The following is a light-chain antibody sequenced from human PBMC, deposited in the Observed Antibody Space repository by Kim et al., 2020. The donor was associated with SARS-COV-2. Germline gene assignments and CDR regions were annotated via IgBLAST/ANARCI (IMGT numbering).Light chain of an antibody. V-gene: IGKV2-28*01. CDR1: QSLLNSDGHTD. CDR2: LGS. Sequence: PASISCRSCQSLLNSDGHTDLHWYIQKQGQSPQLLIYLGSNRASGGPDRFTGSASGTDFTLKSSRVEAEDVGVYYCIQALQSPRAFGGGTKVDIK. CDR3: IQALQSPRA. J-gene: IGKJ4*01.